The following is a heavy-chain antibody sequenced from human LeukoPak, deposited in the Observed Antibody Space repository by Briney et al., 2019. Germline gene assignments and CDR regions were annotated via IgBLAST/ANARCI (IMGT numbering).Heavy chain of an antibody. J-gene: IGHJ6*02. V-gene: IGHV3-21*01. CDR1: GFTFSSYS. CDR3: ARDLYCSSTSCYSYYYGMDV. D-gene: IGHD2-2*02. CDR2: ISSSSYI. Sequence: GGSLRLSCAASGFTFSSYSMNWVRQAPGKGLEWVSSISSSSYIYYADSVKGRFTISRDNAKNSLYLQMNSLRAEDTAVYYCARDLYCSSTSCYSYYYGMDVWGQGTTVTVSS.